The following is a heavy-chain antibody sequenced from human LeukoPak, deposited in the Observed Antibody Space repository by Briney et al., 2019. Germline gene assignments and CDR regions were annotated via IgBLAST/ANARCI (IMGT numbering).Heavy chain of an antibody. V-gene: IGHV1-69*04. D-gene: IGHD3-10*01. CDR2: IIPILGIA. J-gene: IGHJ4*02. CDR3: ARAGYYGSGSLDY. CDR1: GGTFSSYA. Sequence: GASVKVSCKASGGTFSSYAISWVRQAPGQGLEWMGRIIPILGIANYAQEFQGRVTITADKSTSTAYMELSSLRSEDTAVYYCARAGYYGSGSLDYWGQGTLVTVSS.